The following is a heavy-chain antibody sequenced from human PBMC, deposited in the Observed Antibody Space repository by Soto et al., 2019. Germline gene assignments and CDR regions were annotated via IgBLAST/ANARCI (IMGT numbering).Heavy chain of an antibody. CDR2: INHSGST. D-gene: IGHD6-19*01. CDR3: ARRPWLRDYVSRQWLALDY. Sequence: SETLSLTCAVYGGSFSGYCWSWIRQPPGKGLEWIGEINHSGSTNYNPSLKSRVTISVDTSKNQFSLKLSSVTAADTAVYYCARRPWLRDYVSRQWLALDYWGQGTLVTVSS. V-gene: IGHV4-34*01. CDR1: GGSFSGYC. J-gene: IGHJ4*02.